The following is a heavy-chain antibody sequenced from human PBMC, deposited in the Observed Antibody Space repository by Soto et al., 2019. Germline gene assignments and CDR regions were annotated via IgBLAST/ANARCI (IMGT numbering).Heavy chain of an antibody. CDR3: ARRRSTRGGYYFDY. Sequence: QVQLQESGPGLVKPSETLSLTCTVSGGSISSYYWSWIRQPPGKGLEWIGYIYYSGSTNYNPSLKSRVTISVDTSKNPFSLKLSSVTAADTAVYYCARRRSTRGGYYFDYWGQGTLVTVSS. J-gene: IGHJ4*02. CDR1: GGSISSYY. D-gene: IGHD2-2*01. CDR2: IYYSGST. V-gene: IGHV4-59*08.